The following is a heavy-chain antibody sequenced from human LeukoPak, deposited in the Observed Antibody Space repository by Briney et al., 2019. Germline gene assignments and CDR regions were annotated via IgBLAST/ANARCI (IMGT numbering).Heavy chain of an antibody. Sequence: GGSLNPSVPPPGLRFANFAMTWFGQPPGKGRNWAYLIFGSSGDTLYADSVKGRFTISRDISKNRLYLQMNSLRAEDTALYYCAKGAYDYIEMGYFDDWGQGTLVTVSS. CDR3: AKGAYDYIEMGYFDD. CDR2: IFGSSGDT. V-gene: IGHV3-23*01. J-gene: IGHJ4*02. D-gene: IGHD5-12*01. CDR1: GLRFANFA.